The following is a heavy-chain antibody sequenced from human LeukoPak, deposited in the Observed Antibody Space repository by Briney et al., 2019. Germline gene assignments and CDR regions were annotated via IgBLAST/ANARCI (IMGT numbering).Heavy chain of an antibody. J-gene: IGHJ6*02. Sequence: GASVKVSCKASGYTFTSYGISWVRQAPGQGLEWMGWISAYNGNTNYAQKLQGRVTMTTDTSTSTAYMELRSLRSDDTAVYYCAGHLGYYYGSGSYSYYYYYGMDVWAKGPRSPSP. D-gene: IGHD3-10*01. V-gene: IGHV1-18*01. CDR1: GYTFTSYG. CDR2: ISAYNGNT. CDR3: AGHLGYYYGSGSYSYYYYYGMDV.